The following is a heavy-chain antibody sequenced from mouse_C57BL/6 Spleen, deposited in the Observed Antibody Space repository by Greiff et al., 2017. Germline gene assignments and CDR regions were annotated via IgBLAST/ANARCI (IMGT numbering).Heavy chain of an antibody. V-gene: IGHV1-82*01. CDR1: GYAFSSSW. Sequence: VQLQQSGPELVKPGASVQISCKASGYAFSSSWMNWVKQRPGKGLEWIGRIYPGDGDTNYNGKFKGKATLTADKSSSTAYMQLSSLTSEDSAVYFCARKGLGLDYWGQGTTLTVSS. D-gene: IGHD4-1*01. CDR3: ARKGLGLDY. CDR2: IYPGDGDT. J-gene: IGHJ2*01.